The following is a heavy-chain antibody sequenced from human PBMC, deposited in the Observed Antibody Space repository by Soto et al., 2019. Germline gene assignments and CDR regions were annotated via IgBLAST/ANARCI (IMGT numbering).Heavy chain of an antibody. CDR1: GYTFTSYD. J-gene: IGHJ6*04. D-gene: IGHD2-2*01. Sequence: ASVKVSCKASGYTFTSYDINWVRQATGQGLEWMGWMNPNSGNTGYAQKFQGRVTMTRNTSISTVYMELSSLRSEDTAVYYCARDCSSTSCYSLGMDVWGKGTTVTVSS. CDR2: MNPNSGNT. CDR3: ARDCSSTSCYSLGMDV. V-gene: IGHV1-8*01.